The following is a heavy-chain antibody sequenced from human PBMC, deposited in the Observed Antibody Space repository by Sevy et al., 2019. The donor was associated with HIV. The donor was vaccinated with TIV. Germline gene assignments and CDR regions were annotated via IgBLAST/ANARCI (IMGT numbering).Heavy chain of an antibody. CDR2: INPNSGGT. Sequence: ASVKVSCKASGYTFTGYYMHWVRQAPGQGLEWMGWINPNSGGTNYAQKFQGRVTMTRDTSISTAYMELGRLRSDDTAVYYCAREVAAAGPPSSYCYGMDVWGQGTTVTVSS. CDR1: GYTFTGYY. D-gene: IGHD6-13*01. J-gene: IGHJ6*02. CDR3: AREVAAAGPPSSYCYGMDV. V-gene: IGHV1-2*02.